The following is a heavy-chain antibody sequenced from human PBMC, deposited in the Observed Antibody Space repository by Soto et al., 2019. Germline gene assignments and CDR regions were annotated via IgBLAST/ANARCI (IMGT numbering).Heavy chain of an antibody. CDR2: TCGDESAT. Sequence: GGSLRLSCALSGFTFGNYYVHWARQAPGEGLVWVSETCGDESATKYADSVKGRVTISGDSAKTTLFLQMNSLRAEDTAVYYCARGTSGLPGFDYWGQGTLVTVSS. CDR3: ARGTSGLPGFDY. CDR1: GFTFGNYY. J-gene: IGHJ4*02. V-gene: IGHV3-74*01. D-gene: IGHD6-19*01.